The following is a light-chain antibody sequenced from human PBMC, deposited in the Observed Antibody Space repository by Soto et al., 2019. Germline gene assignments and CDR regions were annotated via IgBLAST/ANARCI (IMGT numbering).Light chain of an antibody. CDR1: QTISSS. V-gene: IGKV1-39*01. J-gene: IGKJ5*01. CDR3: QQAYSTPIS. Sequence: DIQMTQSPSSLSASVGDRVTITCRASQTISSSLNWYQQRPGKAPNLLIYASSSLQSGVPPRFSGSGSGTDFTLTISSLQPEDFATYYCQQAYSTPISFGQGTRLEIK. CDR2: ASS.